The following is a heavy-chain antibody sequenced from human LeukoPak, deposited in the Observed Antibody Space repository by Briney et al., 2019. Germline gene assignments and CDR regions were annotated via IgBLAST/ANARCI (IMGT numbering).Heavy chain of an antibody. CDR1: GYTFTSYG. V-gene: IGHV1-18*01. CDR2: ISAYNGNT. Sequence: ASVKVSCKASGYTFTSYGISWVRQAPGQGLEWMGWISAYNGNTNYAQKLQGRVTMTTDTSTSTAYMELRSLRSDDTAVYYCARDLRIAAAGDTLLPWGMDVWGQGTTVTVSS. CDR3: ARDLRIAAAGDTLLPWGMDV. D-gene: IGHD6-13*01. J-gene: IGHJ6*02.